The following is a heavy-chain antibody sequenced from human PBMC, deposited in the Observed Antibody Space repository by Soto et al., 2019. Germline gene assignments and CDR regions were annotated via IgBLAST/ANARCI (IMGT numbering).Heavy chain of an antibody. CDR3: AKDCSGGSCYRASDI. CDR2: ISGSGTIP. Sequence: GGSLRLSCAASGFTFRSFAMSWARQAPGKGLEWVSPISGSGTIPFYSDSVKGRFTISRDKSKNTLFLQMNTLRAGDTAVYYCAKDCSGGSCYRASDIWGKGAMVTVSS. CDR1: GFTFRSFA. D-gene: IGHD2-15*01. J-gene: IGHJ3*02. V-gene: IGHV3-23*01.